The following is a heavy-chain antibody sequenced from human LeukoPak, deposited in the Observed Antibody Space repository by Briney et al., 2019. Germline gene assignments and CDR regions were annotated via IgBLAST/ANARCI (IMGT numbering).Heavy chain of an antibody. D-gene: IGHD3-22*01. Sequence: PGGSLRLSCAASGFNFSSYSMNWVSQAPGKGLEWVSSIISSSSYIYYADSVKGRFTISRDNAKNSLYLQMNSLRAEDTAVYYCAREYYYDSSGRRWFDPWGQGTLVTVSS. CDR1: GFNFSSYS. V-gene: IGHV3-21*01. J-gene: IGHJ5*02. CDR3: AREYYYDSSGRRWFDP. CDR2: IISSSSYI.